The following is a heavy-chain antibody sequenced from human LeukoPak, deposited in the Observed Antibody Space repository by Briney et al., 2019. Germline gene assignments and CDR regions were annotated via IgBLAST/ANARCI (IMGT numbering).Heavy chain of an antibody. CDR3: AKDQVELGFSAFDI. J-gene: IGHJ3*02. CDR2: ISGSGGST. V-gene: IGHV3-23*01. Sequence: PGGSLRLSCAASGFTFSSYAMSWVRQAPGKGLEWVSAISGSGGSTYYADSVKGRLTTSRDNSKNTLYLQMNSLRAEDTAVYYCAKDQVELGFSAFDIWGQGTMVTVSS. CDR1: GFTFSSYA. D-gene: IGHD7-27*01.